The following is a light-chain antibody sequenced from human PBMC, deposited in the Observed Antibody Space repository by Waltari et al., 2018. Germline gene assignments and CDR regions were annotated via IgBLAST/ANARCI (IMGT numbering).Light chain of an antibody. CDR3: QQGHSVPPT. CDR2: AAS. Sequence: EIQMTQSPSSVFASVGDRFAITCRATQDIGSSLAWYQQKPGQGPNLLIYAASNLQTGVPSRFSGSGSGADFTLTINSLQPEDFAVYYCQQGHSVPPTFGQGTRVEIK. CDR1: QDIGSS. J-gene: IGKJ1*01. V-gene: IGKV1-12*01.